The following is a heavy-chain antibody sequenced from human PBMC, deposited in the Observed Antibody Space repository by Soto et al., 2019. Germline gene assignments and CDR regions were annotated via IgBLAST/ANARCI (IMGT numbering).Heavy chain of an antibody. V-gene: IGHV4-59*01. D-gene: IGHD4-17*01. CDR1: GCSISSYS. Sequence: SERLTLTCTVSGCSISSYSWSWIRQPPGKGLEWIWYIYYSGSTNYNPSLKSRVTLSVDTSKNQFSLKLSSLTAADTVVYYCARLSPQTTVDYYYYGMDVWGQGTTVT. CDR3: ARLSPQTTVDYYYYGMDV. J-gene: IGHJ6*02. CDR2: IYYSGST.